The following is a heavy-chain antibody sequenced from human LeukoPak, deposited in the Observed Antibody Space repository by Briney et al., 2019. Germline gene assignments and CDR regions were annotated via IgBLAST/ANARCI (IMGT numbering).Heavy chain of an antibody. CDR1: GYTFTSYD. CDR3: ASLGVGYNIIDY. Sequence: ASVKVSCKASGYTFTSYDINWVRQATGQGLEWMGWMNPNSGNTGYAQKFQGRVTMTRNTSISTAYMELSSLRSEDTAVYYCASLGVGYNIIDYWGQGTLVTVSS. CDR2: MNPNSGNT. D-gene: IGHD5-24*01. V-gene: IGHV1-8*01. J-gene: IGHJ4*02.